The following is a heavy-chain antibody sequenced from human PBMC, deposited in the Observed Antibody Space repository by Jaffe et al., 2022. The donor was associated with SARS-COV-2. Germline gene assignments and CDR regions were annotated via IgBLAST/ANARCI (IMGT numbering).Heavy chain of an antibody. CDR1: GYSFRNYA. V-gene: IGHV7-4-1*02. J-gene: IGHJ3*02. CDR2: INTNTGNP. Sequence: QVQLVQSGSELEKPGASVKISCKGSGYSFRNYAMNWVRQAPGQGLEWMGWINTNTGNPTYAQGFTGRFVFSLDTSVNTAFLQISSLKAEDTAVYYCARDGQLGHDAFDIWGRGTKVTVSS. D-gene: IGHD7-27*01. CDR3: ARDGQLGHDAFDI.